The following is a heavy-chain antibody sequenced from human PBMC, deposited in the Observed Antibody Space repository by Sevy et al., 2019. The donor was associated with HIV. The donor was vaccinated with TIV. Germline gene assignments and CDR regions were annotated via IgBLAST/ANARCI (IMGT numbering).Heavy chain of an antibody. CDR1: GFPFSTYY. Sequence: GGSLRLSCAASGFPFSTYYMTWIRQAPGKGLEWLAYISLSHHTIYYADSVKGRFTISRDNAKNSLYLQMNKLRAEDTATYYCARDPGYSSGWYGPHFDYWGQGALVTVSS. CDR2: ISLSHHTI. CDR3: ARDPGYSSGWYGPHFDY. J-gene: IGHJ4*02. V-gene: IGHV3-11*01. D-gene: IGHD6-19*01.